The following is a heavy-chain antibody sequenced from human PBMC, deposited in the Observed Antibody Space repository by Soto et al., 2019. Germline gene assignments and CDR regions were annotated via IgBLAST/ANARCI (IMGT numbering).Heavy chain of an antibody. D-gene: IGHD3-10*01. V-gene: IGHV4-39*01. J-gene: IGHJ3*02. CDR3: AGEKRWKDALYI. Sequence: SETLSLTCTVSGGSISSSSYYWGWIRQPPGKGLEWIGSMYYSGSTYNNPSLKSRVTISVDTSKNQFSLKLSSVTAADTAVYYCAGEKRWKDALYIWGQGTMVTVSS. CDR1: GGSISSSSYY. CDR2: MYYSGST.